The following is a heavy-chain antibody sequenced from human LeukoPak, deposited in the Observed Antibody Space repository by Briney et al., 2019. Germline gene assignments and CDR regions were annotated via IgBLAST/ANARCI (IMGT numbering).Heavy chain of an antibody. CDR3: ARSGRRITMVRGAQAFDY. CDR2: NNHSGST. CDR1: GGSFSGYY. J-gene: IGHJ4*02. V-gene: IGHV4-34*01. D-gene: IGHD3-10*01. Sequence: SETLSLTCAVYGGSFSGYYWSWIRQPPGKGLEWIGENNHSGSTNYNPSLKSRVTISVDTSKNQFSLKLSSVTAADTAVYYCARSGRRITMVRGAQAFDYWGQGTLVTVSS.